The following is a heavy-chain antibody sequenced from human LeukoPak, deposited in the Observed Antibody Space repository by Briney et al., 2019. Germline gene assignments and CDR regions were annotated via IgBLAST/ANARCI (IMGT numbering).Heavy chain of an antibody. V-gene: IGHV3-23*01. CDR3: AKDMAGGGTYFDC. CDR1: GFDFGTYA. J-gene: IGHJ4*02. CDR2: VSNGGSST. D-gene: IGHD2-15*01. Sequence: GGSLRLSCVASGFDFGTYAMSWVRQAPGKGPEWVSTVSNGGSSTYYADSVRGRFTVSRDNSKNTLYLQMNSPRAEDTATYYCAKDMAGGGTYFDCWGQGTQVTVSS.